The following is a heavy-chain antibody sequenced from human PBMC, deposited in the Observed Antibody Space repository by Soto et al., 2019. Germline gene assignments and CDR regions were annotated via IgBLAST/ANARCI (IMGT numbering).Heavy chain of an antibody. V-gene: IGHV2-70*01. CDR2: IDWDDDK. CDR3: ARTYSSSWYIYYFDY. J-gene: IGHJ4*02. Sequence: SGPTLVNPTQTLTLTCTFSGFSLSTSGVGVGWIRQPPGKALEWLALIDWDDDKYYSTSLKTRLTISKDTSKNQVVLTMTNMDPVDTATYYCARTYSSSWYIYYFDYWGQGTLVTVSS. CDR1: GFSLSTSGVG. D-gene: IGHD6-13*01.